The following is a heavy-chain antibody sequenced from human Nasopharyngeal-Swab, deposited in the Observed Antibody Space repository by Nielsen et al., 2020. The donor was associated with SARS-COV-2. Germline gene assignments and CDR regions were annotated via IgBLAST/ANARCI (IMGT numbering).Heavy chain of an antibody. D-gene: IGHD3-9*01. CDR3: GSVFEI. V-gene: IGHV3-74*01. Sequence: GGSLRLSCTPSEFTLRNHWMHWVRLTPGKGLVWVSGIDFDGSNTFYADSVKGRFTISRDNGENILSLQMNSLRDEDTGVYYCGSVFEIWGQGVLVTVSS. CDR1: EFTLRNHW. J-gene: IGHJ4*02. CDR2: IDFDGSNT.